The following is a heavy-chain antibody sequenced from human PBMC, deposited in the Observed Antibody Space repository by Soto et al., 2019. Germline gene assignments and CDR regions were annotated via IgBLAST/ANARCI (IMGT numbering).Heavy chain of an antibody. V-gene: IGHV3-11*06. Sequence: PGGSLRLSCAASGFTFSDYYMSWIRQAPGKGLEWVSYISSSSSYTNYADSVKGRFTISRDNAKNSLYLQMNSLRAEDTAVYYCARGGKNIVVVPAALNWFDPWGQGTLVTVSS. J-gene: IGHJ5*02. CDR3: ARGGKNIVVVPAALNWFDP. CDR1: GFTFSDYY. CDR2: ISSSSSYT. D-gene: IGHD2-2*01.